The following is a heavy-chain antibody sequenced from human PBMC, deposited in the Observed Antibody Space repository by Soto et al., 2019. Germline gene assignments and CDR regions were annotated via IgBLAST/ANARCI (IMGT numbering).Heavy chain of an antibody. CDR1: GYTFTSYG. J-gene: IGHJ5*02. CDR2: ISAYNGNT. CDR3: ARFRLLCSTSCYGWFDP. V-gene: IGHV1-18*01. D-gene: IGHD2-2*01. Sequence: ASVKVSCKASGYTFTSYGISWVRQAPGQGLEWMGWISAYNGNTNYAQKLQGRVTMTTDTSTSTAYMELRSLRSDDTAVYYCARFRLLCSTSCYGWFDPWGQGTLVTVSS.